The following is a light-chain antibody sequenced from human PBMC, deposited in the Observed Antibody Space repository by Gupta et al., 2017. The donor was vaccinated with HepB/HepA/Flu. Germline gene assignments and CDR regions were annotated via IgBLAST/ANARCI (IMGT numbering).Light chain of an antibody. CDR2: CAS. Sequence: DIVMTQRPVSLAVSLGEWATINCQYSQSVLYNNRNYLAWYQQKSGQPPKLLIYCASTREYGVPDRFSGSGCGTDFTLTISCRQAEDVAVYYCQHEDSSPYTFGRGTKVDIK. CDR1: QSVLYNNRNY. CDR3: QHEDSSPYT. V-gene: IGKV4-1*01. J-gene: IGKJ4*01.